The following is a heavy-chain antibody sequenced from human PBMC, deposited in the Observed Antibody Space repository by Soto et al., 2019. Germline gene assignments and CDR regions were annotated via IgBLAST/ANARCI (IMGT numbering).Heavy chain of an antibody. V-gene: IGHV3-23*01. CDR2: ISSSGST. D-gene: IGHD5-12*01. CDR3: AKGARDVDS. Sequence: GTLRLPCSASGFTFSSQTMSWVRQAPGRGLEWVSVISSSGSTSYTDSVEGRFTISKDSSKNTLYLQLNSLRVEDKAVYYCAKGARDVDSWGQGTLVTVYS. CDR1: GFTFSSQT. J-gene: IGHJ4*02.